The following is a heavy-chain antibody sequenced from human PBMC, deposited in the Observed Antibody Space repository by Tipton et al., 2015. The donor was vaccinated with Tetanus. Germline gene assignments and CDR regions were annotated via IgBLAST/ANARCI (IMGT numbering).Heavy chain of an antibody. Sequence: AWVRQTPGKGLEWIGNIYYNGNTLQNPSLKSRVTLSLDKSKNQFSLKLRSVTAADTAIYYCARSADNWFDPWGQGTLVTVSS. CDR2: IYYNGNT. J-gene: IGHJ5*02. V-gene: IGHV4-39*01. CDR3: ARSADNWFDP.